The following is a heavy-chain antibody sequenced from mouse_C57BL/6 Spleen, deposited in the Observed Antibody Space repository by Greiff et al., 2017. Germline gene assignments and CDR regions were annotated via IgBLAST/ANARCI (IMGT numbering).Heavy chain of an antibody. J-gene: IGHJ3*01. Sequence: EVMLVESGGGLVKPGGSLKLSCAASGFTFSDYGMHWVRQAPEKGLEWVAYISSGSSTIYYADTVKGRFTISRDNAKNTLFLQMTSLRSEDTAMYYCAKDVNLLLGRFAYWGQGTLVTVAA. D-gene: IGHD1-1*01. CDR2: ISSGSSTI. CDR3: AKDVNLLLGRFAY. V-gene: IGHV5-17*01. CDR1: GFTFSDYG.